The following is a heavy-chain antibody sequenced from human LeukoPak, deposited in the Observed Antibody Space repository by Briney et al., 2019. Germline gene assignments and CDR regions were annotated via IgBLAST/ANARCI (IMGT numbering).Heavy chain of an antibody. V-gene: IGHV3-23*01. CDR1: GFTFSSYA. J-gene: IGHJ4*02. Sequence: PGGSLRLSCAASGFTFSSYAMSWVRQAPGKGLEWVSAISGSGGSTYYADSVKGRFTISRDHSKNTLYLQMNSLRAEDTAVYYCAKVDSSGYYYGYFDHWGQGTLVTVSS. D-gene: IGHD3-22*01. CDR2: ISGSGGST. CDR3: AKVDSSGYYYGYFDH.